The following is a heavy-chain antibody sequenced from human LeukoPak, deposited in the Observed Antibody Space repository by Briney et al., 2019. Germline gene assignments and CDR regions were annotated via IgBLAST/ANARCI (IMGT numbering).Heavy chain of an antibody. J-gene: IGHJ4*02. V-gene: IGHV3-23*01. D-gene: IGHD1-14*01. CDR2: ISSTGGTT. Sequence: GGSLRLSCAASGITFSSYGMSWVRQAPGKGLEWVSSISSTGGTTYYADSVKGRFTISRDNAKNSMYLQMNSLRAEDTAVYYCARDPGSTGNYWGQGTLVSVSS. CDR1: GITFSSYG. CDR3: ARDPGSTGNY.